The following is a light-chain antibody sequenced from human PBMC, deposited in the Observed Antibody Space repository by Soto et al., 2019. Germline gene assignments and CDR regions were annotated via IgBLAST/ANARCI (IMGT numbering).Light chain of an antibody. Sequence: DLQMTQSPSSLSASVGDRVTITCRASQSVSTYLNWYQKKPGTAPKLLIYATSLLQSWVPSRFSGSGSGTDFSLTISSLQPEDFAIYYCQQSSSTPRTFGQGTNLEIK. CDR1: QSVSTY. J-gene: IGKJ2*02. V-gene: IGKV1-39*01. CDR3: QQSSSTPRT. CDR2: ATS.